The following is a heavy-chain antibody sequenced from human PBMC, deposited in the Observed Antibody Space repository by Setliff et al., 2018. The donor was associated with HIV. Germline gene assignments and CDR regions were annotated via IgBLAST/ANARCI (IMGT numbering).Heavy chain of an antibody. Sequence: ASVKVSCKASGYTFTGYYMHWVRQAPGQGLEWMGWLNPRSGGSDYAQRFQGRVTMTRDTSISTAYMELSRLTSDDTAVYYCARGGGVTFYYYYYMDVWAKGTTVTVSS. D-gene: IGHD3-16*01. CDR3: ARGGGVTFYYYYYMDV. J-gene: IGHJ6*03. CDR1: GYTFTGYY. CDR2: LNPRSGGS. V-gene: IGHV1-2*02.